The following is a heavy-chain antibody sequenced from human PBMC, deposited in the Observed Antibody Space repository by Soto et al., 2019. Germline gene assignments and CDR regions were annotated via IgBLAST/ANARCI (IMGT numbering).Heavy chain of an antibody. J-gene: IGHJ5*02. CDR3: ARSYYYGSGSYYNPPFDP. V-gene: IGHV3-30*03. CDR2: ISYDGSNE. D-gene: IGHD3-10*01. CDR1: GSTFSSYG. Sequence: GGSLRLSCAASGSTFSSYGMHWVRQAPGKGLEWVTHISYDGSNEHYTDSVKGRFTISRDNSKNTLYLQMNSLRAEDTAVYYCARSYYYGSGSYYNPPFDPWGQGTLVTVSS.